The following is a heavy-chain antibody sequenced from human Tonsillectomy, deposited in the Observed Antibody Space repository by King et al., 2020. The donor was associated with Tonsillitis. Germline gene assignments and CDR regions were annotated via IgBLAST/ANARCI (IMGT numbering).Heavy chain of an antibody. D-gene: IGHD3-9*01. CDR3: AKLDYDIVTGYDS. Sequence: VQLVESGGGLVQPGGSLRLSCEGSGFDFTSYTLSWVRHTPRKGLEWVSGISSSGSTTYYADSVRGRFTISRDNSKNTLYLQMNSLRAEDTAVYYCAKLDYDIVTGYDSWGQGTLVTVSS. CDR1: GFDFTSYT. J-gene: IGHJ4*02. CDR2: ISSSGSTT. V-gene: IGHV3-23*04.